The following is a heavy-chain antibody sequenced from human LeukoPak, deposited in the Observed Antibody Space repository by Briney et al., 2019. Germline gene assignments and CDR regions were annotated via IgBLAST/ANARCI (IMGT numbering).Heavy chain of an antibody. CDR1: GGSISPYF. CDR2: ISYTGST. D-gene: IGHD3-10*01. V-gene: IGHV4-59*01. Sequence: SETLSLTCTVSGGSISPYFWSWMRQTPREGLEWGGYISYTGSTHYNPAPKSRVTTSVDTSKNQFSPQLTSVTPADTAVYYCARDDYRGVTNFDPWGQGTLVTVSS. J-gene: IGHJ5*02. CDR3: ARDDYRGVTNFDP.